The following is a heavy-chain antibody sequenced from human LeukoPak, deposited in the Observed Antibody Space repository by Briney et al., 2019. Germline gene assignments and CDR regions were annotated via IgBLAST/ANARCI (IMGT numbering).Heavy chain of an antibody. J-gene: IGHJ4*02. D-gene: IGHD3-22*01. CDR3: ASRLYDSARNFDY. Sequence: SETQSLTCAVSGGSISISKWWSWVRLPPGKGLEWIGEIYHSGSTNYNPSLKNRVTISVDKSRNQFSLKLTSVTAADTAVYYCASRLYDSARNFDYWGQGTRVTV. V-gene: IGHV4-4*02. CDR2: IYHSGST. CDR1: GGSISISKW.